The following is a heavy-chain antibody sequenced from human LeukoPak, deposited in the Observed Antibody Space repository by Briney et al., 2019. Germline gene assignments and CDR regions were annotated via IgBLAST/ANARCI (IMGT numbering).Heavy chain of an antibody. CDR2: INHSGSS. V-gene: IGHV4-34*01. D-gene: IGHD3-10*01. CDR3: ARMYYYGSGSYYKH. J-gene: IGHJ4*02. Sequence: PPETLSLTCAVYGGSFSGYYWSWIRQPPGKGLEWIGEINHSGSSNYNPSLKSRVTISVDTSKNQFSLKLSSVTAADTAVYYCARMYYYGSGSYYKHWGQGTLVTVSS. CDR1: GGSFSGYY.